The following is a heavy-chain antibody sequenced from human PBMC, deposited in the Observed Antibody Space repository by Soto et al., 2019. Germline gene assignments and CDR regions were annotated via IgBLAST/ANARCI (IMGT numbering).Heavy chain of an antibody. J-gene: IGHJ5*02. Sequence: SDTLSLTCTVSGGSISSGDYYWSWIRRPPGKGLEWIGYIYYSGSTYYNPSLKSRVTISVDTSKNQFSLRLSSVTAADTAVYYCARERPDGCRLDPWGQGTLVTVSS. CDR3: ARERPDGCRLDP. D-gene: IGHD6-19*01. V-gene: IGHV4-30-4*02. CDR2: IYYSGST. CDR1: GGSISSGDYY.